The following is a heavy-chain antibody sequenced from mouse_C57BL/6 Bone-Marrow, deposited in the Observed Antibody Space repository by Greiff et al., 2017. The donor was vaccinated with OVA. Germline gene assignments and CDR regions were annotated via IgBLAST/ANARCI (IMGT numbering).Heavy chain of an antibody. V-gene: IGHV1-59*01. CDR3: ARWVDY. Sequence: QVQLQQPGAELVRPGTSVKLSCKASGYTFTSYWMHWVKQRPGQGLEWIGVIDPSDSYTNYNQKFKGKTTLTVDTSSSTAYMQLSSLTSEDSAVYYCARWVDYWGKGTTLTVSS. CDR1: GYTFTSYW. CDR2: IDPSDSYT. J-gene: IGHJ2*01.